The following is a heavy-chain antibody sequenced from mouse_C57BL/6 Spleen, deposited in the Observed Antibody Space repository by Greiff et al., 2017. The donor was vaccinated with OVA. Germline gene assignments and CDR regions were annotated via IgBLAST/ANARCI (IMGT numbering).Heavy chain of an antibody. V-gene: IGHV1-74*01. J-gene: IGHJ4*01. CDR2: IHPSDSDP. CDR1: GYTFTSYW. CDR3: AIRDSFGAMDY. Sequence: QVQLQQPGAELVKPGASVKVSCKASGYTFTSYWMHWVKQRPGQGLEWIGRIHPSDSDPNYNQKFKGKATVTVDKASSSAYWQLSSLTSEDSAVYYCAIRDSFGAMDYWGQGTSVTVSS. D-gene: IGHD3-2*01.